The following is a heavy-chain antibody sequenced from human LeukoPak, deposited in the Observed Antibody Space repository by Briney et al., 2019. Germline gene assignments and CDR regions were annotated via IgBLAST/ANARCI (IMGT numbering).Heavy chain of an antibody. CDR3: ARHGYTASHYFLDY. CDR1: TGSINSYY. CDR2: IYTTGKT. Sequence: SETLSLTCTVSTGSINSYYWGWVRQPAGRGLEWIGRIYTTGKTDYNPSLQSRVTMPVDTSKKQFSLNLRSVTAADTAIYYCARHGYTASHYFLDYWSKGTLVSVSS. V-gene: IGHV4-4*07. D-gene: IGHD3-16*02. J-gene: IGHJ4*02.